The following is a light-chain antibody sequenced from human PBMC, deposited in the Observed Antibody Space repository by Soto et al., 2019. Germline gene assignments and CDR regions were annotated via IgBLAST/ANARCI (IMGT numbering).Light chain of an antibody. V-gene: IGLV2-14*02. CDR1: SSDVGSYNL. Sequence: QSALTQPASVSGSPGQSITISCTGTSSDVGSYNLVSWYQQHPGKAPKLMIYEGSKRPSGVPDRFSGSKSGNTASLIVSGLQAEDEADYYCSSYAGSNNFVFGGGTKLTVL. J-gene: IGLJ2*01. CDR2: EGS. CDR3: SSYAGSNNFV.